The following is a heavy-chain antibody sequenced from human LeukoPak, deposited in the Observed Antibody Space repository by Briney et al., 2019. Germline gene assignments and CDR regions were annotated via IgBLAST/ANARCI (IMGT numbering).Heavy chain of an antibody. CDR2: ISSSSSYI. Sequence: GGSLRLYCAASGFTFGTYSMNWVRQAPGKGVEWVSSISSSSSYIYYAGSVKGRFTVSGDDAKNSLYLQINSLRAEDTALYYWARDAYSSGWHRGFDPWGQGTLVTVSS. J-gene: IGHJ5*02. CDR1: GFTFGTYS. D-gene: IGHD6-19*01. V-gene: IGHV3-21*01. CDR3: ARDAYSSGWHRGFDP.